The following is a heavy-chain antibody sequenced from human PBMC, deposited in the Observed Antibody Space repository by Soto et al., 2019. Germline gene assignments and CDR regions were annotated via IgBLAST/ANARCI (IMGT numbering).Heavy chain of an antibody. CDR2: ISYEGSNK. V-gene: IGHV3-30*04. D-gene: IGHD6-13*01. Sequence: QVHLVESGGGVVQPGRSLRLSCAASGFTFSSYAMHWVRQAPGKGLEWVAVISYEGSNKSYAYSVKGRFTISRDNSKNTLYLQMNSLRPEDTAVYSCARGLYSSSRGGVDYWGQGTLVTVSS. J-gene: IGHJ4*02. CDR3: ARGLYSSSRGGVDY. CDR1: GFTFSSYA.